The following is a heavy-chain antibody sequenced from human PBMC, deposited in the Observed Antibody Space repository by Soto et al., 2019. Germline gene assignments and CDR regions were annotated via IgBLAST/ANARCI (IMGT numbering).Heavy chain of an antibody. J-gene: IGHJ4*02. V-gene: IGHV3-9*01. CDR1: GFTFRNYA. D-gene: IGHD4-4*01. CDR3: VKEKLYSNYEYYFDY. CDR2: ISWHSGTI. Sequence: EVQLVESGGGLVQPGRSLRLSCAASGFTFRNYAMHWVRRAPGKGLVWVSGISWHSGTIGYADSVRGRFNISRDNAKNSLYLEMNSLRPEDTDLYYCVKEKLYSNYEYYFDYWGQGTLVTVST.